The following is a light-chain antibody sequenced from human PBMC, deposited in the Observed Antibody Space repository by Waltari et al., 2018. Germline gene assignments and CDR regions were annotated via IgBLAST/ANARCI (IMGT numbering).Light chain of an antibody. J-gene: IGKJ1*01. CDR2: DGA. CDR1: QSISSY. CDR3: QQSYNGPRT. V-gene: IGKV3-11*01. Sequence: IVLTQSPATLSLSPGERATLSCRASQSISSYLAWYQQKPGQAPRLLICDGANRATGIPARFSGSGSKTDFTLTIASLEPEDSAVYYCQQSYNGPRTFGQGTKVEIK.